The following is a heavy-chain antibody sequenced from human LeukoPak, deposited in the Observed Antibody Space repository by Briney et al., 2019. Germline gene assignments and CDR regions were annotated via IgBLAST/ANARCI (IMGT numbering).Heavy chain of an antibody. CDR3: ARNGWIAARPGYFDY. Sequence: SVKVSCKASGGTFSSYAISWVRQAAGQGLEWMGVIIPIFGTANYAQKFQGRVTITTDESTSTAYMELSSLRAEDTAVYYCARNGWIAARPGYFDYWGQGTLVTVSS. CDR2: IIPIFGTA. V-gene: IGHV1-69*05. D-gene: IGHD6-6*01. CDR1: GGTFSSYA. J-gene: IGHJ4*02.